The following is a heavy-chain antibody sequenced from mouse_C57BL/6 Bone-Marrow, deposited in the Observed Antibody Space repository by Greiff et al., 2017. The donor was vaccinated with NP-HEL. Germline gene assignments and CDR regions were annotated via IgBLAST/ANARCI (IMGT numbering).Heavy chain of an antibody. CDR3: ARRHYGRSYAMDY. Sequence: QVQLQQPGAELVKPGASVKMSCKASGYTFTSYWITWVKQRPGQGLEWIGDIYPGSGSTNYNEKFKSKATLTVDTSSSTAYMQLSSLTSEDSAVYYCARRHYGRSYAMDYWGQGTSVTVSS. CDR2: IYPGSGST. J-gene: IGHJ4*01. CDR1: GYTFTSYW. V-gene: IGHV1-55*01. D-gene: IGHD1-1*01.